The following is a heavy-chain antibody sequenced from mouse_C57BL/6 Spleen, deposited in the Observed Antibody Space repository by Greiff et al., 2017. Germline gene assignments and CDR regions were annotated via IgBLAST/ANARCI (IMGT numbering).Heavy chain of an antibody. J-gene: IGHJ2*01. V-gene: IGHV1-53*01. CDR2: INPSNGGT. D-gene: IGHD1-1*01. CDR3: ARSRAYTTVVVFDY. Sequence: VQRVESGTELVKPGASVKLSCKASGYTFTSYWMHWVKQRPGQGLEWIGNINPSNGGTNYNEKFKSKATLTVDKSSSTAYMQLSSLTSEDSAVYYCARSRAYTTVVVFDYWGQGTTLTVSS. CDR1: GYTFTSYW.